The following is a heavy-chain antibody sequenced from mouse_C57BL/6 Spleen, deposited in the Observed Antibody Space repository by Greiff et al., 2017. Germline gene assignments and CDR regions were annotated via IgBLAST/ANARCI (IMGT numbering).Heavy chain of an antibody. V-gene: IGHV14-4*01. CDR1: GFNIKDDY. CDR2: IDPENGDT. D-gene: IGHD4-1*01. CDR3: TTLTGAFSY. J-gene: IGHJ3*01. Sequence: VQLQQSGAELVRPGASVKLSCTASGFNIKDDYMHWVKQRSEQGLEWIGWIDPENGDTEYASKFQGKATITADTSSNTAYLQLSNLTAEDTAVYYCTTLTGAFSYWGQGTLVTVSA.